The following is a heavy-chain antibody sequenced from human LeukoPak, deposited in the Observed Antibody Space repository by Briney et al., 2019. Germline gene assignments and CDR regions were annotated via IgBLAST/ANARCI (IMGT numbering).Heavy chain of an antibody. CDR2: IFGSGGSA. J-gene: IGHJ5*02. CDR1: GFTFNNYA. D-gene: IGHD3-22*01. V-gene: IGHV3-23*01. Sequence: PGGSLRLSCTASGFTFNNYAMYWVRQAPRKGLGWVAGIFGSGGSAHYADSVKGRFTISRDNAKNTVYLQMDSLRGGDTAVYYCTKTTTGYSSGQYPGWPAYHWGQGALVTVSS. CDR3: TKTTTGYSSGQYPGWPAYH.